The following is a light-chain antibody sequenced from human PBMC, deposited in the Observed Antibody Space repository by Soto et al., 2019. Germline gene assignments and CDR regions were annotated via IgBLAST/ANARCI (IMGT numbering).Light chain of an antibody. V-gene: IGKV3-11*01. J-gene: IGKJ3*01. CDR1: QSVSSY. CDR2: DAS. CDR3: QQRSTPIT. Sequence: EIVLTQSPATLSLSPGERATLSCRASQSVSSYLAWYQQKPGQAPRLLIYDASNMATGIPARFSGSGSGTDFTLTISSLEPEDFAVYYCQQRSTPITFGPGTKVDIK.